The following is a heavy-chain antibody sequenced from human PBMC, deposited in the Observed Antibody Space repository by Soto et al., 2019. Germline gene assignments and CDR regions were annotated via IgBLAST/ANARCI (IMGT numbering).Heavy chain of an antibody. D-gene: IGHD3-22*01. CDR1: GFTFSSYW. CDR2: INSDGSTT. V-gene: IGHV3-74*01. J-gene: IGHJ4*02. CDR3: ARVPTFDSSGYYPDY. Sequence: PGGSLRLSCAASGFTFSSYWMHWVRQAPGKGLVWVSRINSDGSTTNYADSVKGRFTISRDNAKNTLSLQMNSLRAEDTAVYYCARVPTFDSSGYYPDYWGQGTLVTVSS.